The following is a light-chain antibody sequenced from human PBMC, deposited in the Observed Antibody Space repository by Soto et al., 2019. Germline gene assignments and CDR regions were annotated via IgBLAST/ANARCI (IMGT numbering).Light chain of an antibody. J-gene: IGLJ2*01. CDR3: QSYDASLTGYVV. Sequence: QSVLTQPPSVSGAPGQRVTISCTGSSSSIGAGYDVHWYQQLPGTAPKLLIYETSSRPSGVPDRFSGSKSGTSASLAITGLQAEDEADYYCQSYDASLTGYVVFGGGTKVTAL. CDR1: SSSIGAGYD. CDR2: ETS. V-gene: IGLV1-40*01.